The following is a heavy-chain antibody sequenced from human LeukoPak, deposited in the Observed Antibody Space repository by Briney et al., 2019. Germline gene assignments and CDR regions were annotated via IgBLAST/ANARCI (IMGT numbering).Heavy chain of an antibody. Sequence: VASVKVSCKVSGYTLTELSMHWVRQAPGQGLEWMGWINPNSGGTNYAQKFQGRVTMTRDTSISTAYMELSRLRSDDTAVYYCARANHKISGSYYLDYWGQGTLVTVSS. V-gene: IGHV1-2*02. D-gene: IGHD1-26*01. CDR3: ARANHKISGSYYLDY. CDR1: GYTLTELS. CDR2: INPNSGGT. J-gene: IGHJ4*02.